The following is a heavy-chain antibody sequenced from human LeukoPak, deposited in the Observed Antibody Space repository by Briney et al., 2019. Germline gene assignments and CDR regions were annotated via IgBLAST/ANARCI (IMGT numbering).Heavy chain of an antibody. CDR3: VRDGIAGYNWFDP. CDR2: ISYDGTNK. Sequence: GGSLRLSCAASGFTFSGYAMHWVRQAPGKGLEWVAVISYDGTNKFYADSVKGRFTISRDISKNTLDLEMNSLRAEDTAVYYCVRDGIAGYNWFDPWGQGTLVTVSS. D-gene: IGHD6-13*01. V-gene: IGHV3-30-3*01. CDR1: GFTFSGYA. J-gene: IGHJ5*02.